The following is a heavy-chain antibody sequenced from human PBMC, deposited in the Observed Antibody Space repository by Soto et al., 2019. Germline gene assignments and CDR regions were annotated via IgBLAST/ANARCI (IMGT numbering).Heavy chain of an antibody. D-gene: IGHD3-22*01. CDR2: INPSGGST. CDR3: ARDRITMIVAPAPNWFDP. CDR1: GYTFTSYY. J-gene: IGHJ5*02. Sequence: GASVKVSFKAAGYTFTSYYMHWVRQAPGQGLEWMGIINPSGGSTSYAQKFQGRVTVTRDTSTSTVYMELSSLRSEDTAVYYCARDRITMIVAPAPNWFDPWGQGTLVTVSS. V-gene: IGHV1-46*01.